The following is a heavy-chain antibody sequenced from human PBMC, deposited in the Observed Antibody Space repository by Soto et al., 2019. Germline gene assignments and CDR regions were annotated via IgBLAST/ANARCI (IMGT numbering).Heavy chain of an antibody. CDR2: MNPISNSR. CDR1: GLTFPSDD. J-gene: IGHJ3*02. V-gene: IGHV1-8*01. Sequence: QAQLMQSGAEVKRPGASVKVSSKASGLTFPSDDIEWVRQTTGQGLEWMGWMNPISNSRGYTQNFQGRVTMTWNSPTSTAYMELSSLRSEDTAIYYCARYRTIAPMAFDIWGQGTLVTVSS. CDR3: ARYRTIAPMAFDI. D-gene: IGHD3-9*01.